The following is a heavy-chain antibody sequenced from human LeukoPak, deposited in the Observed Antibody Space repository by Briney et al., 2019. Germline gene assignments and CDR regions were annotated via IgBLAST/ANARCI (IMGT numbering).Heavy chain of an antibody. CDR2: INHSGST. D-gene: IGHD3-10*01. Sequence: PSETLSLTCTVSGGSISSYYWSWIRQPPGKGLEWIGEINHSGSTNYNPSLKSRVTISVDTSKNQFSLKLSSVTAADTAVYYCAREARNYYGSGSYYNYYYYYYMDVWGKGTTVTVSS. J-gene: IGHJ6*03. V-gene: IGHV4-34*01. CDR1: GGSISSYY. CDR3: AREARNYYGSGSYYNYYYYYYMDV.